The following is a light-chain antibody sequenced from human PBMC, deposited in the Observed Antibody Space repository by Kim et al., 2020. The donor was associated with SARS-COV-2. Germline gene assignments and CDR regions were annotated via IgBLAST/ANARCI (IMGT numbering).Light chain of an antibody. J-gene: IGKJ5*01. CDR1: QSISTH. Sequence: SVGDRVTSTCLASQSISTHLNWYQVKPGRAPKLLVYGASTLQSGVPSRFSGGGSGTYFTLTISGLQADDFATYYCQQSYNLPQITFGHGTRLEIK. CDR2: GAS. CDR3: QQSYNLPQIT. V-gene: IGKV1-39*01.